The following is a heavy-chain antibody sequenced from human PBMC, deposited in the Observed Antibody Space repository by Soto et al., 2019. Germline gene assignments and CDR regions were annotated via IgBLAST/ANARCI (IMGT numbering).Heavy chain of an antibody. Sequence: GGSLRLSCAASGFTFSSYGMHWVRQAPGKGLEWVAVIWYDGSNKYYADSVKGRFTISRDNSKNTLYLQMNSLRAEDTAVYYCARAGYSYPLGWFDPWGQGTLVTVSS. CDR3: ARAGYSYPLGWFDP. CDR2: IWYDGSNK. D-gene: IGHD6-13*01. CDR1: GFTFSSYG. V-gene: IGHV3-33*01. J-gene: IGHJ5*02.